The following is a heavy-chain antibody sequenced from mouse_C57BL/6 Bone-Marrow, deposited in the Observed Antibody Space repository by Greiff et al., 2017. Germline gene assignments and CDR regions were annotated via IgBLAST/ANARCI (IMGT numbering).Heavy chain of an antibody. CDR3: TTGGDY. CDR1: GFNIKDDY. Sequence: EVKLVESGAELVRPGASVKLSCTASGFNIKDDYMHWVKQRPEQGLEWIGWLDPENGDTEYASKFQGKATITADTSSNTASLQLSSLPSEDTAVYYCTTGGDYWGQGTSVTVSS. CDR2: LDPENGDT. J-gene: IGHJ4*01. V-gene: IGHV14-4*01.